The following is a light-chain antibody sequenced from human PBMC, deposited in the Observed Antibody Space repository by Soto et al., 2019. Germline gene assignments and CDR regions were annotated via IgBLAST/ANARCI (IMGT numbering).Light chain of an antibody. J-gene: IGKJ1*01. Sequence: EIVMTQSPATLSVSPGERATLSCTASHYVYSNVAWFQQRPGQAPRLLIYRASARATGTPARFSGSGSRTAFTLTITSLQSEDFALYYCQQYQNLWTFGQGTEVEI. CDR2: RAS. V-gene: IGKV3-15*01. CDR1: HYVYSN. CDR3: QQYQNLWT.